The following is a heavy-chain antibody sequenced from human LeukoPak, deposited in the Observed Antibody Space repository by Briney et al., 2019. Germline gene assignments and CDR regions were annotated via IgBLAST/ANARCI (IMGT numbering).Heavy chain of an antibody. CDR1: GHTFTSYH. CDR2: MNPNSGNT. CDR3: ARGCDHPGGRNYYYYMDV. V-gene: IGHV1-8*01. Sequence: ASVKVSCKASGHTFTSYHINWVRQATGQGLEWMGWMNPNSGNTGYAQKFQGRVTMTRNTSISTAYMELSSLRSEDTAVYYCARGCDHPGGRNYYYYMDVWGKGTTVTISS. D-gene: IGHD1-14*01. J-gene: IGHJ6*03.